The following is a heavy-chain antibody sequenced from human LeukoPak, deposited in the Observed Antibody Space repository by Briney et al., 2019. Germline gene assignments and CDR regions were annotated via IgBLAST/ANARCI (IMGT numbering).Heavy chain of an antibody. V-gene: IGHV4-59*01. J-gene: IGHJ4*02. CDR1: GVSISNEF. D-gene: IGHD4-17*01. CDR3: GRRYGDSY. Sequence: SETLSLTCTVSGVSISNEFWSWNRLAPGKGLEWIGSIYASGNTNYNPSLKSRVTISVDTSKNQLSLKLTSVTTADTAVYYCGRRYGDSYWGPGILVTVSS. CDR2: IYASGNT.